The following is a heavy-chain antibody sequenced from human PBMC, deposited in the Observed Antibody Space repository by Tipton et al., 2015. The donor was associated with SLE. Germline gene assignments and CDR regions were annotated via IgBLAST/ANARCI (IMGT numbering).Heavy chain of an antibody. CDR2: IYTFGST. CDR1: GGSISSGSYY. V-gene: IGHV4-61*09. CDR3: AREPDYGMDV. D-gene: IGHD2-2*01. Sequence: TLSLTCTVSGGSISSGSYYWSWIRQPAGKGLEWIGYIYTFGSTNYNPSLESRVTISVDTSKNQFSLKLSSVTAADTAVYYCAREPDYGMDVWGQGTTVTVSS. J-gene: IGHJ6*02.